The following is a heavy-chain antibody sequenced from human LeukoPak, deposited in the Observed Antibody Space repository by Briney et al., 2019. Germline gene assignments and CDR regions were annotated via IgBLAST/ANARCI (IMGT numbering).Heavy chain of an antibody. CDR3: VRDCTVLTGSAMDV. D-gene: IGHD3-9*01. Sequence: GGSLRLSCAASGFTVSSNYMSWVRQAPGKGLEWVSLIYSDGDGGSTFYADSVRGRFTISRDNSKNALYLQMYSLRADDTAVYYCVRDCTVLTGSAMDVWGQGTTVTVSS. J-gene: IGHJ6*02. CDR2: IYSDGDGGST. V-gene: IGHV3-53*01. CDR1: GFTVSSNY.